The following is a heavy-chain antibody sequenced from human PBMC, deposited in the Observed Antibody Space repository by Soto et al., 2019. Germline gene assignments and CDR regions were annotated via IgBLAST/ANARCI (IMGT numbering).Heavy chain of an antibody. CDR1: GGSFSADY. Sequence: PSETLSLTCAVYGGSFSADYWSWIRQPPGKGLEWIGEINHSGSTIYNASLKGRVTISIDTSKNQFSLKLTSVTAADTAVYYCARGFYYDSSGYYYVRGYYFDYWGQGTLVTVSS. CDR2: INHSGST. CDR3: ARGFYYDSSGYYYVRGYYFDY. J-gene: IGHJ4*02. D-gene: IGHD3-22*01. V-gene: IGHV4-34*01.